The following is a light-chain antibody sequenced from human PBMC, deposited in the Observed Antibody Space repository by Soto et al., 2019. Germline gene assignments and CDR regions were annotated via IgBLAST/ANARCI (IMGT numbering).Light chain of an antibody. J-gene: IGKJ1*01. CDR1: QSVSSN. CDR2: GAS. V-gene: IGKV3-15*01. Sequence: EIVMTQSPATLSVSPGERATLSCRASQSVSSNLAWFQQKPGQAPRLLIYGASTRDTGISARFSGSGSGTEFALTISSLQSGDFAVYHCQQYNKWPPTVGQGTKVDSK. CDR3: QQYNKWPPT.